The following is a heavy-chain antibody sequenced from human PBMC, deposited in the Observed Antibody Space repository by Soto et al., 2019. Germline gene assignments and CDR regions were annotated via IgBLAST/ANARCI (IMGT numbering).Heavy chain of an antibody. D-gene: IGHD2-2*02. CDR1: GFIFSDYV. V-gene: IGHV3-30*04. CDR3: ARGNTVLYQGDCDV. Sequence: QVQLVQSGGGVVQPGTSLRLSCAASGFIFSDYVMYWFRQTPGKGLEWMAVISYDGTNKHYANSVKGRFFISRDNSNNTLYLQMSSLRPEDSAIYYCARGNTVLYQGDCDVWGRGTLVAVSS. J-gene: IGHJ3*01. CDR2: ISYDGTNK.